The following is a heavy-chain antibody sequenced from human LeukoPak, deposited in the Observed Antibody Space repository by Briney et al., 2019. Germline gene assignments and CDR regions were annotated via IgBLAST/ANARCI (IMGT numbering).Heavy chain of an antibody. J-gene: IGHJ1*01. CDR1: GFTFSSYA. D-gene: IGHD2-2*01. V-gene: IGHV3-23*01. Sequence: GGSLRLSCAGSGFTFSSYAMSWVRQAPGKGLEWVSAISGSGGSTYYADSVKGRFTISRDNSKNTLYLQMNSLRAEDTAVYYCALQMGGYCSSTSCYAEYFQHWGQGTLVTVSS. CDR3: ALQMGGYCSSTSCYAEYFQH. CDR2: ISGSGGST.